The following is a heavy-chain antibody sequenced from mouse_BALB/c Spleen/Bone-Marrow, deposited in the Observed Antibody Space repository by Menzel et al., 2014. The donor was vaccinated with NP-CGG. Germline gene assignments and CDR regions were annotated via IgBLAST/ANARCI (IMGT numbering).Heavy chain of an antibody. CDR1: GFNIXDTY. CDR2: IDPANGNT. V-gene: IGHV14-3*02. D-gene: IGHD1-2*01. J-gene: IGHJ1*01. Sequence: EVQLQQSGAELVKPGASVKLSCTASGFNIXDTYMHRVKQRPEQGLEWIGRIDPANGNTKYDPKFQGKATITADISSNTAYLQLSSLTSEDTAVYYCARGGTTATWYFDVWGAGTTVTVSS. CDR3: ARGGTTATWYFDV.